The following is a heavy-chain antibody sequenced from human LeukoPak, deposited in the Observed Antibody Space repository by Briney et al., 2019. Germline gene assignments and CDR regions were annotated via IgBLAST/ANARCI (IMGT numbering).Heavy chain of an antibody. CDR1: GGSISSYY. J-gene: IGHJ5*02. Sequence: KPSETLSLTCTVSGGSISSYYWSWIRQPAGKGLEWIGRIYTSGSTNYNPSLKSRVTMSVDTSKNQFSLKLSSVTAADTAVYYCARDGAAAVPYNWFDPWGQGTLVTVSS. V-gene: IGHV4-4*07. CDR3: ARDGAAAVPYNWFDP. CDR2: IYTSGST. D-gene: IGHD6-13*01.